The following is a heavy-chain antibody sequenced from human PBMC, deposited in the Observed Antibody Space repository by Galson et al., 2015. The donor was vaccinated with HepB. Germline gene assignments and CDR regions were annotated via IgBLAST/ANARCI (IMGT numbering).Heavy chain of an antibody. CDR2: IIPIFGTA. CDR1: GGTFSSYA. D-gene: IGHD4-17*01. J-gene: IGHJ6*03. V-gene: IGHV1-69*13. CDR3: ARGIGDRAHYYYYYYYMDV. Sequence: SVKVSCKASGGTFSSYAISWVRQAPGQGLEWMGGIIPIFGTANYAQKFQGRVTITADESTSTAYMELSSLRSEDTAVYYCARGIGDRAHYYYYYYYMDVWGKGTTVTVSS.